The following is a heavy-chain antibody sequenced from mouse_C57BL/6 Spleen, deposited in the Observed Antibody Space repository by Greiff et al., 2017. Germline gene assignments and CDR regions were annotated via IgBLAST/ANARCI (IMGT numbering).Heavy chain of an antibody. V-gene: IGHV1-52*01. CDR1: GYTFTSYW. CDR2: IDPSDSET. CDR3: ARSHGYSYLDY. J-gene: IGHJ2*01. D-gene: IGHD2-3*01. Sequence: QVQLQQPGAELVRPGSSVKLSCKASGYTFTSYWMHWVKQRPKQGLEWIGNIDPSDSETHYNQKFKDKATLTVDKSSSTAYMQLSSLTSEDSAVYYGARSHGYSYLDYWGQGTTLTVSS.